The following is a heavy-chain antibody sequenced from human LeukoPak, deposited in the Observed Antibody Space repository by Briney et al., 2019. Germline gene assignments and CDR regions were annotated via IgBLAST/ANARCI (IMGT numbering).Heavy chain of an antibody. V-gene: IGHV4-34*01. D-gene: IGHD3-22*01. Sequence: PSETLSLTCAVYGGSFSGYYWSWIRQPPGKGLEWIGEINHSGSTNYNPSLKSRVTISVDTSKNQFSLKLSSVTAADTAVYYCALRGKVIVRSNWFDPWGQGTLVTVSS. CDR2: INHSGST. J-gene: IGHJ5*02. CDR1: GGSFSGYY. CDR3: ALRGKVIVRSNWFDP.